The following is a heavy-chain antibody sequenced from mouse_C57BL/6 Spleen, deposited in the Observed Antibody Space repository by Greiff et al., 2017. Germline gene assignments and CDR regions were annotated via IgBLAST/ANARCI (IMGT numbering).Heavy chain of an antibody. CDR1: GFTFSSYA. CDR2: ISDGGSYT. Sequence: DVMLVESGGGLVKPGGSLKLSCAASGFTFSSYAMSWVRQTPEKRLEWVATISDGGSYTYYPDNVKGRFTISRDNAKNNLYLQMSHLKSEDTAMYYCARVGGNFYFDYWGQGTTLTVSS. D-gene: IGHD2-1*01. J-gene: IGHJ2*01. V-gene: IGHV5-4*03. CDR3: ARVGGNFYFDY.